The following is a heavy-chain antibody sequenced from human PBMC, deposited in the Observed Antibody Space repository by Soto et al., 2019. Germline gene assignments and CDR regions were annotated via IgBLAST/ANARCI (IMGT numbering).Heavy chain of an antibody. CDR3: ARVGYCSGGSCYSWFDP. J-gene: IGHJ5*02. CDR2: IYYSGST. CDR1: GGSVSSGSYY. V-gene: IGHV4-61*01. Sequence: QVQLQESGPGLVKPSETLSLTCTVSGGSVSSGSYYWSWIRQPPGKGLEWIGYIYYSGSTNYNPSLKGRVTISVDTSKNQFSLKLSSVTAADTAVYYCARVGYCSGGSCYSWFDPWGQGTLVTVSS. D-gene: IGHD2-15*01.